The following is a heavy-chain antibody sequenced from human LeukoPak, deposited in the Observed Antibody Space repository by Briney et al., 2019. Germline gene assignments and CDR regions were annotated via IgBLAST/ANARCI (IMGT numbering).Heavy chain of an antibody. V-gene: IGHV4-34*01. J-gene: IGHJ4*02. CDR2: INHSGST. D-gene: IGHD5-18*01. CDR1: SGSLSGFY. CDR3: ARGESDTALPYVGY. Sequence: SETLSLTCAVYSGSLSGFYWSWLRQPPGKGLEWIGEINHSGSTNYNPSLKSRVTISVDTSKNQFSLKLSSVTAADTAVYYCARGESDTALPYVGYWGQGTLVTVSS.